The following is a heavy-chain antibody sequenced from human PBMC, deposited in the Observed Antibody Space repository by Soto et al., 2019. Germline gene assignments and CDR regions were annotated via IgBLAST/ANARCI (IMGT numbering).Heavy chain of an antibody. CDR2: INSGGTDT. Sequence: EVLLVESGGGLVQPGGSRRLSCAASGFNFRSYWMHWVRQAPGKGLEWVSHINSGGTDTSYADSVKGRFTISKDSAKGTLYLPMNSLRVEDTAVYYCARAGGGFDYWGRGTLVTVSS. CDR3: ARAGGGFDY. V-gene: IGHV3-74*01. J-gene: IGHJ4*02. CDR1: GFNFRSYW. D-gene: IGHD3-16*01.